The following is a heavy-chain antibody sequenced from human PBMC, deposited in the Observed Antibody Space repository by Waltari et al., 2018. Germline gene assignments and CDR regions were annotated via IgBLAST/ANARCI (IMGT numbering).Heavy chain of an antibody. CDR2: INYSGST. V-gene: IGHV4-59*01. J-gene: IGHJ4*02. D-gene: IGHD6-13*01. CDR1: GDSISSYY. CDR3: ARENVILSSFYNYFDY. Sequence: QVQLQESGPGLVKPSETLSLTCIVSGDSISSYYWSWIRQPPGKGLEWIGYINYSGSTNYNPSLKSRVTISVDPSKTHFSLKLSSVTAADTAVYYCARENVILSSFYNYFDYWGQGILVTVSS.